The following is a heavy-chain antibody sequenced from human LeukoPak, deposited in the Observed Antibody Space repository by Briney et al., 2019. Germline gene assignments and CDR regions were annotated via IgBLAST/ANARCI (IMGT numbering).Heavy chain of an antibody. Sequence: SDTLSLTCAVYGGSFSGYYWSWVRQPPGEGLEWIGEINHSGSTNYNPSLKGRVTISVDTSKNQFSLKLSSVTAADTAVYYCARAPSYYYAGRGADYWGQGTLVTVSS. CDR3: ARAPSYYYAGRGADY. CDR2: INHSGST. CDR1: GGSFSGYY. J-gene: IGHJ4*02. D-gene: IGHD3-10*01. V-gene: IGHV4-34*01.